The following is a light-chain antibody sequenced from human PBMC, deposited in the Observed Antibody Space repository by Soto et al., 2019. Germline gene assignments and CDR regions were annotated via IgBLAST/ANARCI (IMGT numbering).Light chain of an antibody. CDR3: QQYDKLPYT. CDR2: DAS. V-gene: IGKV1-33*01. Sequence: DIQTTQSPSTLSASVGDRVTITCRASQSISSWLAWYQQKPGKAPKLLIYDASNLKTGVPSRFSGTGSGTDFTFTISGLQPEDIATYYCQQYDKLPYTFGQGTKLEIK. J-gene: IGKJ2*01. CDR1: QSISSW.